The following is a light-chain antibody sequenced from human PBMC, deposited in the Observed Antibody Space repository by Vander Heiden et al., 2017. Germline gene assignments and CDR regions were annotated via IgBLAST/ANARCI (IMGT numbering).Light chain of an antibody. CDR2: DVS. CDR3: SSYTSSSTLV. CDR1: SSDVGGYNY. V-gene: IGLV2-14*01. Sequence: QSALTQPASVSGSHGPSITISCTGTSSDVGGYNYVSWYQQHPGKAPKLMIYDVSNRPSGVSNRFSGSKSGNTASLTISGLQAEDEADYYCSSYTSSSTLVFGGGTKLTVL. J-gene: IGLJ3*02.